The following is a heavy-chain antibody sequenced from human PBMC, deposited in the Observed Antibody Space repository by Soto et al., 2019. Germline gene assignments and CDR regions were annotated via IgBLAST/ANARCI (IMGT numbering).Heavy chain of an antibody. CDR3: SSPGDFVY. D-gene: IGHD4-17*01. V-gene: IGHV3-30*03. J-gene: IGHJ4*02. CDR2: ITPDGNSK. Sequence: QVQLVESGGGVVQPGRSLRLSCGASGFNFNDYGIHWVRQAPGKGLEWVAIITPDGNSKYYADSVKGRFTISRDKSKNTLYVDMNHLGSEDSAMYYCSSPGDFVYWGRGTVFTLAS. CDR1: GFNFNDYG.